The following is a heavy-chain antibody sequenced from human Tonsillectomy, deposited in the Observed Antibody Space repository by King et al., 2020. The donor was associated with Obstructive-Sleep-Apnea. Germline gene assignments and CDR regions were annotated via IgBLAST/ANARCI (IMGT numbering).Heavy chain of an antibody. Sequence: VQLVESGGGLVKPGGSLRLSCAASGFTFRTYSVNWVRQAPGKGLEWVSSISASSSYIYYADSVKGRFTISRDNAKDSLYLQMNSLRAEDMAVYYCASPLFSVSAARGYWGQGTLVTVSS. CDR3: ASPLFSVSAARGY. D-gene: IGHD6-13*01. V-gene: IGHV3-21*01. J-gene: IGHJ4*02. CDR2: ISASSSYI. CDR1: GFTFRTYS.